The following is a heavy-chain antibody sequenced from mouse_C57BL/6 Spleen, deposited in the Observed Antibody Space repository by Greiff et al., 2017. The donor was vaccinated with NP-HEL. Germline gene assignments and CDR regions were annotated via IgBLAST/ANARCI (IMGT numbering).Heavy chain of an antibody. J-gene: IGHJ2*01. V-gene: IGHV5-4*01. D-gene: IGHD2-4*01. CDR3: ARGDDYSFDY. CDR1: GFTFSSYA. Sequence: EVQRVESGGGLVKPGGSLKLSCAASGFTFSSYALSWVRQTPEKRLEWVATISDGGSYTYYPDNVKGRFTISRDNAKNNLYLQMSHLKSEDTAMYYCARGDDYSFDYWGQGTTLTVSS. CDR2: ISDGGSYT.